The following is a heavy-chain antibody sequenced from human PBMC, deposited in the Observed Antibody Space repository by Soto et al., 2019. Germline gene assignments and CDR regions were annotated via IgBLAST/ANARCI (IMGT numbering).Heavy chain of an antibody. CDR1: GGSVSSSEFY. D-gene: IGHD3-10*01. Sequence: SETLSLTCTVSGGSVSSSEFYWGWIRQAPGKGLEWIGSINYSGSTHYNPSLKSRLTIYVDTSKNQFSLKLSSVTAADTAVYYGARQWAYYGSGSSPWGQGTLVTVSS. J-gene: IGHJ4*02. CDR2: INYSGST. V-gene: IGHV4-39*01. CDR3: ARQWAYYGSGSSP.